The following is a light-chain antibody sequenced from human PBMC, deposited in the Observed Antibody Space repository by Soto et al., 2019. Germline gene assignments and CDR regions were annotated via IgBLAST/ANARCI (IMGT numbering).Light chain of an antibody. J-gene: IGLJ1*01. Sequence: QPVLTQPPSASGTPGQRVTISCSGSSSNIGSNTVNWYQQLPGTAPKLLIHANNQRPSGVPDRFSGSKSGTSASLAISWLQSEEADYYCAAWDDSLNGYVFGTGPQLTVL. CDR2: ANN. V-gene: IGLV1-44*01. CDR1: SSNIGSNT. CDR3: AAWDDSLNGYV.